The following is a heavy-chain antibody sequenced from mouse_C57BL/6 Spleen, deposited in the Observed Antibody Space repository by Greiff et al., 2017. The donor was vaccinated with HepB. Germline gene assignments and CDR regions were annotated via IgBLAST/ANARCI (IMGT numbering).Heavy chain of an antibody. CDR3: ARSRTALDY. Sequence: EVQLQQSGPVLVKPGASVKMSCKASGYTFTDYYMNWVKQSHGKSLEWIGVINPYNGGTSYNQKFKGKATLTVDKSSSTAYMELNSLTSEDSAVYYCARSRTALDYWGQGTTLTVSS. V-gene: IGHV1-19*01. CDR2: INPYNGGT. J-gene: IGHJ2*01. D-gene: IGHD4-1*01. CDR1: GYTFTDYY.